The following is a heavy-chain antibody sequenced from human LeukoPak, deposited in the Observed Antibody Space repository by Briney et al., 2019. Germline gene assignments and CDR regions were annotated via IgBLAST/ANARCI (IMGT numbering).Heavy chain of an antibody. J-gene: IGHJ6*02. D-gene: IGHD3-9*01. CDR3: ARLPSDYDILTGQDYYGMDV. V-gene: IGHV4-39*01. CDR1: GGSISSSSYY. Sequence: SETLSLTCTVSGGSISSSSYYWGWIRQPPGKGLEWIGSIYYSGSTYYNPSLKSRVTISVDTSKNQFSLKLSSVTAADMAVYYCARLPSDYDILTGQDYYGMDVWGQGTTVTVSS. CDR2: IYYSGST.